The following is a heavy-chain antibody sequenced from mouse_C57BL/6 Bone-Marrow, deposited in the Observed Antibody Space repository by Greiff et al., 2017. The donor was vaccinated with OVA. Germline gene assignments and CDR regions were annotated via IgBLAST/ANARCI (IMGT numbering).Heavy chain of an antibody. D-gene: IGHD3-2*02. J-gene: IGHJ4*01. V-gene: IGHV7-1*01. CDR3: AGDAGGADSSGYGAMDY. Sequence: EVKLVESGGGLVQSGRSLRLSCATSGFTFSDFYMEWVRQAPGKGLEWIAASRNKANDYTTEYSASVKGRFIVSRDTSQSILYLQMNALRAEDTAIYYCAGDAGGADSSGYGAMDYWGQGTSVTVSS. CDR1: GFTFSDFY. CDR2: SRNKANDYTT.